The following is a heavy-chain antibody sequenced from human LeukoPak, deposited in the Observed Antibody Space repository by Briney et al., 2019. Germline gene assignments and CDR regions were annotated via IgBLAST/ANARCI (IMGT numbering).Heavy chain of an antibody. D-gene: IGHD3-10*01. CDR1: GFTFSSYA. V-gene: IGHV3-23*01. CDR3: VKSGSGSYYNPDFDY. Sequence: GSLRLSCAASGFTFSSYAVSWVRQTPGKGLEWVSSISYSGGSTHYADSVKGRFTISRDNSKNTLYLQMNSLRAEDTAVYYCVKSGSGSYYNPDFDYWGQGTLVTVSS. J-gene: IGHJ4*02. CDR2: ISYSGGST.